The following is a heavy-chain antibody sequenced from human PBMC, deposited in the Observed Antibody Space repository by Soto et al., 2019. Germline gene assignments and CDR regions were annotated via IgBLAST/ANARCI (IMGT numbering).Heavy chain of an antibody. J-gene: IGHJ6*02. V-gene: IGHV1-69*01. D-gene: IGHD3-16*01. CDR3: ANSRGGTFLGYHGMDI. Sequence: QVQLVQSGPEVKKTGTSVKVSCKASGGTSSSRAISWVRQAPGQGLEWMGGIIPVFGRVNYAEKFQDRVTITADESTGTVCMELSSLRSEDTALYYCANSRGGTFLGYHGMDIWGQGTTVSVSS. CDR2: IIPVFGRV. CDR1: GGTSSSRA.